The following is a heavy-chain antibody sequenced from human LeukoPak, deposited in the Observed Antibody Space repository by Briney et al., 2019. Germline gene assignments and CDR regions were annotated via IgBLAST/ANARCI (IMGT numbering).Heavy chain of an antibody. CDR1: GGSISSSNW. J-gene: IGHJ6*02. CDR3: ARVPRGYCSSTSCYNPYYYYGMDV. Sequence: PSGTLSLTCAVSGGSISSSNWWSWVRQPPGKGLEWMEEIYHGGSTNYNPSLKRRVTIAGHKNKNQLSLNLSSVTAADTAVYYCARVPRGYCSSTSCYNPYYYYGMDVWGQGTTVTVSS. D-gene: IGHD2-2*02. CDR2: IYHGGST. V-gene: IGHV4-4*02.